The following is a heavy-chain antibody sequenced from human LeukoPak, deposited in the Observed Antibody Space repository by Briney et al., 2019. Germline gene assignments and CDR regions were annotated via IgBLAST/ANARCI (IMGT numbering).Heavy chain of an antibody. J-gene: IGHJ6*03. CDR1: GGSISSGGYY. CDR3: AREYAHLGAGYYYYYMDV. Sequence: PSQTLSLTCTVSGGSISSGGYYWSWIRQPAGKGLEWIGRIYTSGSTNYNPSLKSRVTISVDTSKNQFSLKLSSVTAADTAVYYCAREYAHLGAGYYYYYMDVWGKGTTVTVSS. V-gene: IGHV4-61*02. CDR2: IYTSGST. D-gene: IGHD3-10*01.